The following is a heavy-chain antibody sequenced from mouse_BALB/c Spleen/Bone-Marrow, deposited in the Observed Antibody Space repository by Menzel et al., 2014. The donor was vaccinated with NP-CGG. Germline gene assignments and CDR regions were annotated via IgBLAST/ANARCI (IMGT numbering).Heavy chain of an antibody. V-gene: IGHV14-3*02. CDR3: ASYRYAWYFDV. D-gene: IGHD2-14*01. CDR1: GFNIKDTY. CDR2: IDPANGNT. J-gene: IGHJ1*01. Sequence: EVMLVESGAELVKPGAPVKLSCTASGFNIKDTYLHWVKQRPEQGLEWIGRIDPANGNTKYDPKFQGKATITADTSSNTAYLQLSSLASEDTAVYYCASYRYAWYFDVWGAGTTVTVSS.